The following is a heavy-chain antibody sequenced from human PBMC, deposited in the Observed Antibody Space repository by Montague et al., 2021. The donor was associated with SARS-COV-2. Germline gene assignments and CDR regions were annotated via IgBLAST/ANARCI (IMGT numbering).Heavy chain of an antibody. D-gene: IGHD3-9*01. Sequence: PALVKPTQTLTLTCTFSGFSLSTSGMCVSWIRQPPGKALEWLARXDWDDDKYYSTSLKTRLTISKDTSKNQVVLTMTNMDPVGTATYYCARGYYDILTGYLDAFDIWGQGTMVTVSS. CDR2: XDWDDDK. CDR1: GFSLSTSGMC. J-gene: IGHJ3*02. CDR3: ARGYYDILTGYLDAFDI. V-gene: IGHV2-70*11.